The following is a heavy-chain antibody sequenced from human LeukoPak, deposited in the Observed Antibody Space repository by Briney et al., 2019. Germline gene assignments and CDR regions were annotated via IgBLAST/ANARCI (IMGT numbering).Heavy chain of an antibody. V-gene: IGHV4-4*02. Sequence: SETLSLTCAVSGGSISSNNWWIWVRQSPEKGLEWIGEIYHDGSTNYNPSLSGRVAISLDKSRNHFTLMVTAVTAADTAFYYCARKGPEHLPTYFDHWGRGILVTVSS. J-gene: IGHJ4*02. D-gene: IGHD2-21*01. CDR1: GGSISSNNW. CDR2: IYHDGST. CDR3: ARKGPEHLPTYFDH.